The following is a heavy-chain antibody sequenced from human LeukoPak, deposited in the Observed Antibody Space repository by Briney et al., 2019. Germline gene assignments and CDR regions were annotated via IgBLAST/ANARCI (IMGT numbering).Heavy chain of an antibody. CDR1: GYTFSHYS. CDR2: ISSTSDYI. V-gene: IGHV3-21*01. CDR3: VSGNDPDSTWENYRLDAFDI. Sequence: GGSLRLSCVASGYTFSHYSVNWVRQAPGKGLEWVSSISSTSDYIYYADSVKGRFTISRDNTKSSLYLQMNSLRAEDTAVYYCVSGNDPDSTWENYRLDAFDIWGQGTTVIISS. D-gene: IGHD3-16*02. J-gene: IGHJ3*02.